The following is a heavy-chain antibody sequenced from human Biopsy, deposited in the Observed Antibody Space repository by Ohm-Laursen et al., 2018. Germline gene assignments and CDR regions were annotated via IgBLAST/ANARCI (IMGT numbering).Heavy chain of an antibody. D-gene: IGHD6-6*01. Sequence: SVKVSCKASGGNLRSYGISWVRQAPGQGLEWMGGIMPAFGVVNYGQNFEGRVTIAADDSTTTVDLSSLASEDTAVYYCARGEAARVNDNYRYRLDHWGQGTTVGVSS. J-gene: IGHJ6*02. CDR2: IMPAFGVV. V-gene: IGHV1-69*01. CDR3: ARGEAARVNDNYRYRLDH. CDR1: GGNLRSYG.